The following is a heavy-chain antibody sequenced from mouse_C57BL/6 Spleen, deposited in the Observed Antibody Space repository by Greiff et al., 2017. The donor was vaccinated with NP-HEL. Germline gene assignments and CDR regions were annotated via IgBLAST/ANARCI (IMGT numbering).Heavy chain of an antibody. CDR2: IHPNSGST. CDR3: ARDTPPFDY. Sequence: QVQLQQPGAELVKPGASVKLSCKASGYTFTSYWMHWVKQRPGQGLEWIGMIHPNSGSTNYNEKFKGKATLTVDKSSSTAYMQLSSLTSEDSAVYYCARDTPPFDYWGQGTTLTVSS. CDR1: GYTFTSYW. J-gene: IGHJ2*01. V-gene: IGHV1-64*01.